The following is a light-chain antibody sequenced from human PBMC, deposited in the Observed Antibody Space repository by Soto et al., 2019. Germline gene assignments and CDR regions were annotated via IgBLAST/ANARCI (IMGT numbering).Light chain of an antibody. V-gene: IGKV1-39*01. CDR1: QSISNY. CDR2: DAS. Sequence: DIQMTQSPSSLSASVGDRVTITCRASQSISNYLNWYQQKPGKAPKLLIYDASTLQSGVPSRLCGSGSGTEFTLSISSLQPEDFATYYCQQSYITPYTFGQGTKLEIK. CDR3: QQSYITPYT. J-gene: IGKJ2*01.